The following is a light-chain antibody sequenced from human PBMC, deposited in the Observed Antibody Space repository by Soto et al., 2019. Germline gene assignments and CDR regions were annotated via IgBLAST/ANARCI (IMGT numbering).Light chain of an antibody. CDR3: QQYYDPPLT. Sequence: DIVMTQSPDSLAVSLGERATINCKSSQSVLYSSNNKYYLAWYQQKPGQPPKLLIYWTSIRESGVPDRFSGSGSGTDFTLTISSLQAEDVAVYYCQQYYDPPLTFGGGTKVEIK. J-gene: IGKJ4*01. CDR1: QSVLYSSNNKYY. CDR2: WTS. V-gene: IGKV4-1*01.